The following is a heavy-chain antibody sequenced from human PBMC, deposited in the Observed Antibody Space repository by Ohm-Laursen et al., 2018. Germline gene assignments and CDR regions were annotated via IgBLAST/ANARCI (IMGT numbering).Heavy chain of an antibody. V-gene: IGHV3-23*01. CDR3: AKGQDIVVVVAAYFDY. D-gene: IGHD2-15*01. CDR2: ISVSGSST. Sequence: SLRPSCPPSGFTFTLPGMPWVRQAPGKGLAWVSGISVSGSSTDYADSVKGRFTTSRDNSKNTLYLQMNSLRAEDTAVYYCAKGQDIVVVVAAYFDYWGQGTLVTVSS. CDR1: GFTFTLPG. J-gene: IGHJ4*02.